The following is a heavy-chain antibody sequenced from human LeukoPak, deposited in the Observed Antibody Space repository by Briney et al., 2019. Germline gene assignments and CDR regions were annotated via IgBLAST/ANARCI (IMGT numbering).Heavy chain of an antibody. Sequence: SETLSLTCAVYGGSFSGYYWSWIRQPPGKGLEWIGEINHSGSTNYNPSLKSRVTISVDTSKNQFSLKLSSVTAADTAVYYCARRSGSMYSGSYPRVLVWFDPWGQGTLVTVSS. CDR3: ARRSGSMYSGSYPRVLVWFDP. CDR2: INHSGST. J-gene: IGHJ5*02. D-gene: IGHD1-26*01. V-gene: IGHV4-34*01. CDR1: GGSFSGYY.